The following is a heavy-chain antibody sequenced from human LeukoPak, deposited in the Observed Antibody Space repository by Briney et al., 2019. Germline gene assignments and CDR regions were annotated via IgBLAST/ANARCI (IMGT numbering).Heavy chain of an antibody. Sequence: SETLSLTCTVSGGSISSYYWSWIRQPPGKGLEWIGYIYYSGSTNYNPSLKSRVTISVDTSKNQFSLKLSSVTAADTAVYYCARHNLPSGSYYNGIYYYYYGMDVWGQGTTVTVSS. J-gene: IGHJ6*02. CDR2: IYYSGST. CDR1: GGSISSYY. V-gene: IGHV4-59*08. D-gene: IGHD3-10*01. CDR3: ARHNLPSGSYYNGIYYYYYGMDV.